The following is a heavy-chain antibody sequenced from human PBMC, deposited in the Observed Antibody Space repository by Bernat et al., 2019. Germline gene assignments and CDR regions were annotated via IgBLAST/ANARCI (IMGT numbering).Heavy chain of an antibody. J-gene: IGHJ4*02. D-gene: IGHD3-16*01. CDR3: AKDVVYDYVWGSAFDY. Sequence: EVQLVESGGGLVQPGGSLRLSCAASGFTFSSYEMNWVRQAPGKGLEWVSYISSSGSTIYYADSVKGRFTISRDNSKNTLYLQMNSLRAEDTAVYYCAKDVVYDYVWGSAFDYWGQGTLVTVSS. CDR2: ISSSGSTI. CDR1: GFTFSSYE. V-gene: IGHV3-48*03.